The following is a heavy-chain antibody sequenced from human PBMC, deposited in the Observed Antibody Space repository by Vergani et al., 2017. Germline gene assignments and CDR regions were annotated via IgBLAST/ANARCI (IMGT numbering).Heavy chain of an antibody. Sequence: EVQLLESGGGLVQPGGSLRLSCAASGFAFSSFGMSWVCQAPGKGLEWVSAISGDGGNIYYADSVKGRFTISRDNSKSKLFLQMRNLRADDTAVYYCAKVPRYYYGSGISYNNWNNPWGQGTLVTVSS. CDR1: GFAFSSFG. CDR3: AKVPRYYYGSGISYNNWNNP. V-gene: IGHV3-23*01. CDR2: ISGDGGNI. D-gene: IGHD3-10*01. J-gene: IGHJ5*02.